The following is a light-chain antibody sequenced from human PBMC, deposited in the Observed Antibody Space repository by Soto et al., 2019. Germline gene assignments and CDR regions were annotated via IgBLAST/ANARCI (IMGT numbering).Light chain of an antibody. CDR1: SSDVGGYNY. Sequence: QSALTQPRSVSGTPGQSVAIFCTGTSSDVGGYNYVSWYQQHPGKAPRVIIYDVTKLPSGVPDRFSGSKSGSTASLTISGLQAEDEADYYCCSYAGGPYVCGPGTKLTVL. CDR3: CSYAGGPYV. V-gene: IGLV2-11*01. CDR2: DVT. J-gene: IGLJ1*01.